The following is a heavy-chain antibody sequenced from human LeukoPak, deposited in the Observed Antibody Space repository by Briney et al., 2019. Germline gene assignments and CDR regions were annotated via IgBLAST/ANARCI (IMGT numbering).Heavy chain of an antibody. CDR1: GYTLTELS. Sequence: ASVKVSCKVSGYTLTELSMHWVRQAPGKGLGWMGGFDPEDGETIYAQKFQGRVTMTEDTSTDTAYMELSSLRSEDTAVYYCATGVEMATIYYYYYGMDVWGQGTTVTVSS. V-gene: IGHV1-24*01. CDR2: FDPEDGET. CDR3: ATGVEMATIYYYYYGMDV. D-gene: IGHD5-24*01. J-gene: IGHJ6*02.